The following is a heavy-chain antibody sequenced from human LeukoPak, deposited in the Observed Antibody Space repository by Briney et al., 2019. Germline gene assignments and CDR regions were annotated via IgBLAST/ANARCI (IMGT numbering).Heavy chain of an antibody. J-gene: IGHJ4*02. D-gene: IGHD6-13*01. V-gene: IGHV3-33*01. CDR1: GFTFSSYG. Sequence: GGSLRLSCTASGFTFSSYGMHWVRQAPGKGLEWLAVVWYEGSNNYYAASVEGRLTISRDNTKNTLYLQMNSLIAADTAVYYCARERQYSSSWYHFDYWGQGTMVSVSS. CDR3: ARERQYSSSWYHFDY. CDR2: VWYEGSNN.